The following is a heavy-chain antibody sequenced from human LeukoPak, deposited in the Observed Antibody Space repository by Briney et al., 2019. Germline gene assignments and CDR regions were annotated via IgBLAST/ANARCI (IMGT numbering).Heavy chain of an antibody. D-gene: IGHD3-10*01. Sequence: PSETLSLTYTVSGGSIDTYYWWSWIRQPPGKQLEWIGYINYSGITNYNPSLKSRVTISVDTSKNQFSLRLSSVTAADTAVYYCARGLWFAVPGAFDIWGRGTMVTVSS. CDR2: INYSGIT. CDR1: GGSIDTYY. J-gene: IGHJ3*02. V-gene: IGHV4-59*01. CDR3: ARGLWFAVPGAFDI.